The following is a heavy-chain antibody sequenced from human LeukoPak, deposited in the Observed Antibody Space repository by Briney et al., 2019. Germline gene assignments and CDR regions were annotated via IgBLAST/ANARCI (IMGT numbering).Heavy chain of an antibody. J-gene: IGHJ4*02. V-gene: IGHV3-30*03. CDR2: ISRDGTNI. Sequence: SGGSLRLSCAASGFTFSSYGMHWVRQAPGKGLEWVAAISRDGTNIHYAESVKGRFTISRDNSKNMLYLQMNSLRAEDTALYYCAETGPTDFWGQGTLVTVSS. CDR1: GFTFSSYG. D-gene: IGHD3-9*01. CDR3: AETGPTDF.